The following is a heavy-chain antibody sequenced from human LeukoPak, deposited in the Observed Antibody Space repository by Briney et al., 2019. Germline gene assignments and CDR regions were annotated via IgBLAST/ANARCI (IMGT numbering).Heavy chain of an antibody. J-gene: IGHJ4*02. D-gene: IGHD3-10*01. CDR1: GYTFTGYY. CDR2: INPNRGNT. CDR3: ARDLWYGSGSLGY. Sequence: ASGKVSCNASGYTFTGYYMHWGRQAPGQGLGGRGRINPNRGNTNLTPKVQGRVTRTRATAISTAYMELRRLKSDATDVYSCARDLWYGSGSLGYWGEGNLVPVSS. V-gene: IGHV1-2*01.